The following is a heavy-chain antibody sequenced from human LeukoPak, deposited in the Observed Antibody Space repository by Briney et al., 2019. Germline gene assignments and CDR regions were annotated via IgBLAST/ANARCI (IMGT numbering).Heavy chain of an antibody. Sequence: GASVKVSCKASGYTFTSYGISWVRQAPGQGLEWMGWISAYNGNTNYAQKLQGRVTMTTDTSTSTAYMELRSLRSEDTAVYYCARDGVGEWELLGAFDIWGQGTMVTVSS. V-gene: IGHV1-18*01. CDR1: GYTFTSYG. CDR3: ARDGVGEWELLGAFDI. J-gene: IGHJ3*02. D-gene: IGHD1-26*01. CDR2: ISAYNGNT.